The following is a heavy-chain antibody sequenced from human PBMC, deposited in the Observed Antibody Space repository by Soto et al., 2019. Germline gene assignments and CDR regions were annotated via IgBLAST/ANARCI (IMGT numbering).Heavy chain of an antibody. D-gene: IGHD1-1*01. J-gene: IGHJ4*02. CDR3: ARGRYGDY. CDR1: GYAFTTYG. Sequence: QVHLVQSGAEVKKPGASVKVSCKGSGYAFTTYGITWVRQAPGQGLEWMGWISAHNGNTNYAQKLQGRVTVTRDTSTSTAYMELGCRRWPDTAVYYSARGRYGDYWGQGALVTVSS. V-gene: IGHV1-18*01. CDR2: ISAHNGNT.